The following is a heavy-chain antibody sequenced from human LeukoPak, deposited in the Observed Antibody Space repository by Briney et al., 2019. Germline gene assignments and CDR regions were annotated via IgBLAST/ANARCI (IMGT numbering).Heavy chain of an antibody. CDR3: ARDSPPDY. V-gene: IGHV1-46*01. CDR2: INPSGSST. CDR1: GCTFTSFF. Sequence: GASVKVSCKASGCTFTSFFIHWVRQAPGQGLEWMGVINPSGSSTSYAQKFHGRVTMTRDMSTSTVYMELSSLTSADTAVYYCARDSPPDYWGQGTLVTVSS. J-gene: IGHJ4*02.